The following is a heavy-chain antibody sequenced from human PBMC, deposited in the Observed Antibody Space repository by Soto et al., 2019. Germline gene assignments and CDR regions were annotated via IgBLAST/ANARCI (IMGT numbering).Heavy chain of an antibody. CDR3: ARDFGKYSSGWYGFDY. J-gene: IGHJ4*02. Sequence: SVKVSCKASGGTFSSYAISWVRQAPGQGLEWMGGIIPIFGTANYAQKFQGRVTITADKSTSTAYMELSSLRSEDTAVCYCARDFGKYSSGWYGFDYWGQGTLVTVSS. CDR1: GGTFSSYA. V-gene: IGHV1-69*06. CDR2: IIPIFGTA. D-gene: IGHD6-19*01.